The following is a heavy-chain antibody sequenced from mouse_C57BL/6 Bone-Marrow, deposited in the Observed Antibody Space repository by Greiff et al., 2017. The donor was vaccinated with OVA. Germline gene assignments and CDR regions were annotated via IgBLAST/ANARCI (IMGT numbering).Heavy chain of an antibody. CDR3: ARLGRGFAY. CDR1: GFSLTSYG. Sequence: VKLQQSGPGLVQPSPCLSITCTASGFSLTSYGVHWVRQSPGQGLEWLGVIWSGGSTDYNAAFISRLSISKDNSKSQVFFKMNSLQADDAAIYYCARLGRGFAYWGQGTLVTVSA. D-gene: IGHD4-1*01. J-gene: IGHJ3*01. V-gene: IGHV2-2*01. CDR2: IWSGGST.